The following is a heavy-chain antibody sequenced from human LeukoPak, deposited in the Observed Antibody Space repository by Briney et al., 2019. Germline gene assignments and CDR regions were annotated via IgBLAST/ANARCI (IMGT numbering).Heavy chain of an antibody. Sequence: SVKVSCKASGYTFTSYGISWVRQAPGQGLEWMGGIIPIFGTANYAQKFQGRVTITADESTSTAYMELSSLRSEDTAVYYCASHYDSSGIDYWGQGTLVTVSS. D-gene: IGHD3-22*01. CDR2: IIPIFGTA. V-gene: IGHV1-69*13. J-gene: IGHJ4*02. CDR3: ASHYDSSGIDY. CDR1: GYTFTSYG.